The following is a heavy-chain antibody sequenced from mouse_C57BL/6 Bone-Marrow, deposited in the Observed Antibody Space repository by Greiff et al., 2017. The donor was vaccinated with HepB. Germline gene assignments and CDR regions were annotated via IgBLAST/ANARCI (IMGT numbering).Heavy chain of an antibody. J-gene: IGHJ2*01. V-gene: IGHV7-3*01. Sequence: EVQGVESGGALVQPGGSLSLSCAASGFTFTDYYMSWVRQPPGKALEWLGFIRNKANGYTTEYSASVKGRFTISRDNSQSILYLQMNALRAEDSATYYCARYIAVAYFDYWGQGTTLTVSS. D-gene: IGHD1-1*01. CDR3: ARYIAVAYFDY. CDR1: GFTFTDYY. CDR2: IRNKANGYTT.